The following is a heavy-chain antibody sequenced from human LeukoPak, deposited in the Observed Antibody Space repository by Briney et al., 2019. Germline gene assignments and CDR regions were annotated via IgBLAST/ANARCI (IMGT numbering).Heavy chain of an antibody. V-gene: IGHV1-2*02. D-gene: IGHD3-22*01. CDR3: ASDPPLYYYDSSGFAFDI. Sequence: ASVKVSCKASGYTXTGYYMHWVRQAPGQGLEWMGWINPNSGGTNYAQKFQGRVTMTRDTSISTAYMELSRLRSDDTAVYYCASDPPLYYYDSSGFAFDIWGQGTMVTVSS. CDR2: INPNSGGT. J-gene: IGHJ3*02. CDR1: GYTXTGYY.